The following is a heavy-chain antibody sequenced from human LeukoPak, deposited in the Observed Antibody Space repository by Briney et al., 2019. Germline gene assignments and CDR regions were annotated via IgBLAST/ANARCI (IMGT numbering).Heavy chain of an antibody. CDR2: TYYRSKWYN. CDR1: GDSVSSNSTA. Sequence: SQTLSLTCAISGDSVSSNSTACNWIRQSPSRGLEWLGRTYYRSKWYNDYAVSVKSRITINPDTSKNQFSLQLNSVTAEDTAVYYCARDGEENSGYDSYFDYWGQGTLVTVSS. V-gene: IGHV6-1*01. J-gene: IGHJ4*02. CDR3: ARDGEENSGYDSYFDY. D-gene: IGHD5-12*01.